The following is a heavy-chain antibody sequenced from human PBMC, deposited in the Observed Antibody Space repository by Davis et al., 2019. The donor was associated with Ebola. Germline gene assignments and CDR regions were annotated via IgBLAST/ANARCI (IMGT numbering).Heavy chain of an antibody. CDR3: ARERGYSYGYDY. D-gene: IGHD5-18*01. V-gene: IGHV3-53*01. J-gene: IGHJ4*02. Sequence: GESLKISCEASGFTFSSCATSWVRQAPGKGLEWVSVIYSGGSTYYADSVKGRFTISRDNSKNTLYLQMNSLRAEDTAVYYCARERGYSYGYDYWGQGTLVTVSS. CDR2: IYSGGST. CDR1: GFTFSSCA.